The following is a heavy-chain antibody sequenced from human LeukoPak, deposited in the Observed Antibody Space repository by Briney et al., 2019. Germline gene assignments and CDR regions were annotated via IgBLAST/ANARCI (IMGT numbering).Heavy chain of an antibody. D-gene: IGHD6-13*01. J-gene: IGHJ6*02. Sequence: PGGSLRLSCAASGFTFRSYGMHWVRQAPGKGLEWVAVIWYDGSNTYYADSVKGRFTISRDNSKNTLYLQMSSLRAEDTAVYYCAKVFPSSSWYSSYYYYYGMDVWGQGTTVTVSS. CDR1: GFTFRSYG. CDR2: IWYDGSNT. V-gene: IGHV3-33*06. CDR3: AKVFPSSSWYSSYYYYYGMDV.